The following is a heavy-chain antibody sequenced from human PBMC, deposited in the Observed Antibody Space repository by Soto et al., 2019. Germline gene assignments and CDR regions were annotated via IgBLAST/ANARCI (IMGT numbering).Heavy chain of an antibody. D-gene: IGHD3-22*01. CDR1: GFTFSSYS. CDR2: ISSSSSYI. Sequence: LRLSCAASGFTFSSYSMNWVRQAPGKGLEWVSSISSSSSYIYYADSVKGRFTISRDNAKNSLYLQMNSLRAEDTAVYYCARDYYDSSGYLAPLDYWGQGTLVTVSS. V-gene: IGHV3-21*01. CDR3: ARDYYDSSGYLAPLDY. J-gene: IGHJ4*02.